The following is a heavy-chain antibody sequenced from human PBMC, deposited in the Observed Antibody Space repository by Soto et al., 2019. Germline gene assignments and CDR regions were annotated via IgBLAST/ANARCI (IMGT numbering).Heavy chain of an antibody. CDR2: IKGDGSEK. J-gene: IGHJ4*02. D-gene: IGHD1-26*01. V-gene: IGHV3-7*05. Sequence: GGSLRLSCAASGFTFNTYWMTWVRQAPGKGLQWVASIKGDGSEKNYGDSVKGRFTISRDNAKNSMYLQMNSLGDEDTAVYYCARANFYAREYWGQGTLVTVSS. CDR3: ARANFYAREY. CDR1: GFTFNTYW.